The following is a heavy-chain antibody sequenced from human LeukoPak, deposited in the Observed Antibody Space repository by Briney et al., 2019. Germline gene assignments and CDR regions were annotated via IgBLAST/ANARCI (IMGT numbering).Heavy chain of an antibody. Sequence: SQTLSLTCTVSGGSISGGDYYWSWIRQPPGKGLEWIGYIYYNGSTYYNPSLESRVTISVDTSKNQFSLKLSSVTAADTAVYYCARELKGDYVWGSSNWFDPWGQGTLVTVSS. J-gene: IGHJ5*02. CDR1: GGSISGGDYY. CDR2: IYYNGST. V-gene: IGHV4-30-4*01. CDR3: ARELKGDYVWGSSNWFDP. D-gene: IGHD3-16*01.